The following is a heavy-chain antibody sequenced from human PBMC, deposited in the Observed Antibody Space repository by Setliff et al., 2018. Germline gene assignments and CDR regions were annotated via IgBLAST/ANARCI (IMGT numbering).Heavy chain of an antibody. CDR2: INPSSGRT. D-gene: IGHD1-26*01. V-gene: IGHV1-46*01. Sequence: GASVKVFCKASGYTFTSHYMHWVRQAPGLGLEWMGTINPSSGRTSYAQKFQGRVTMTTDTSANIAYMELRSLRSDDTAVYFCARDHKWELPGYKSGMDVWGQGTTVTVSS. CDR1: GYTFTSHY. J-gene: IGHJ6*02. CDR3: ARDHKWELPGYKSGMDV.